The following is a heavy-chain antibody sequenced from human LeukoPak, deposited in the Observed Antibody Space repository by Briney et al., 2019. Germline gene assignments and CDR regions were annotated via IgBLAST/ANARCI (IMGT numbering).Heavy chain of an antibody. CDR1: GFMFSSSW. CDR2: IKQDGSER. Sequence: GGSLRLSCAASGFMFSSSWMSWVRQAPGKGLEWVANIKQDGSERNYVDSLKGRFTISRDNAKNSLYLQMNSLRVEDTAVYYCARMGSYGPYYYHYMDVWGKGTTVTVS. V-gene: IGHV3-7*01. J-gene: IGHJ6*03. D-gene: IGHD3-16*01. CDR3: ARMGSYGPYYYHYMDV.